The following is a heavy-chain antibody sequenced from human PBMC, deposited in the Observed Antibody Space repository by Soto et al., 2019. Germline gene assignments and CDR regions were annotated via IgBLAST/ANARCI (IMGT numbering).Heavy chain of an antibody. D-gene: IGHD3-10*01. J-gene: IGHJ6*03. CDR3: ARAPGFGAYMDV. Sequence: EVQLVESGGGLVQPGGSLRVSCAASGFNVSANYVSWVRQTPGTGLEWVSILYSGGSTHYADSVKGRFLISRDNSKNTAHLQMNGLTTGDTGLYFCARAPGFGAYMDVWGTGTTVIVS. CDR2: LYSGGST. V-gene: IGHV3-66*01. CDR1: GFNVSANY.